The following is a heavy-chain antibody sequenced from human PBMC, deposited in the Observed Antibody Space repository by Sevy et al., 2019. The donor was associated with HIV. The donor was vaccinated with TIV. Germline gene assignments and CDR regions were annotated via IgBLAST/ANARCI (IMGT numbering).Heavy chain of an antibody. Sequence: GGSLRLSCAASGFTFSTYAMSWVRQAPGKGLEWVSGISGSGGTTYYADSVKGRLTISRDKSKNTLYLQRNSLRTEDTAIYYCAKGDRTFYGIDVWGQGTTVTVSS. CDR1: GFTFSTYA. CDR2: ISGSGGTT. CDR3: AKGDRTFYGIDV. J-gene: IGHJ6*02. V-gene: IGHV3-23*01. D-gene: IGHD2-15*01.